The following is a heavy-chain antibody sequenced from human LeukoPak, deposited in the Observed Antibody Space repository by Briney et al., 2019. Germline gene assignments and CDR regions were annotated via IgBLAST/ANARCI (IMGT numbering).Heavy chain of an antibody. J-gene: IGHJ6*03. CDR2: IIPIFGTA. Sequence: ASVTVSCKASGGTFSSYAISWVRQAPGQGLEWMGGIIPIFGTANYAQKFQGRVTITADESTSTAYMELSSLRSEDTAVYYCARARGSGSYYNGIYYMDVWGKGTTVTISS. CDR3: ARARGSGSYYNGIYYMDV. V-gene: IGHV1-69*13. CDR1: GGTFSSYA. D-gene: IGHD3-10*01.